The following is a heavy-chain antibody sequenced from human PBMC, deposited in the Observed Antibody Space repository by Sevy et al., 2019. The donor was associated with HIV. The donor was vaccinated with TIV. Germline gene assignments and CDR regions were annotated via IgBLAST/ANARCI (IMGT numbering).Heavy chain of an antibody. CDR2: ISAYNGNT. CDR1: GYTFTSYG. Sequence: ASVKVSCKASGYTFTSYGISWVRQAPGQGLEWMGWISAYNGNTNYAQKLQGRVTMTTDTSTSTAYMERRSLRSDETAVYYCARERRITIFGVVFDYWGQGTLVTVSS. CDR3: ARERRITIFGVVFDY. J-gene: IGHJ4*02. D-gene: IGHD3-3*01. V-gene: IGHV1-18*01.